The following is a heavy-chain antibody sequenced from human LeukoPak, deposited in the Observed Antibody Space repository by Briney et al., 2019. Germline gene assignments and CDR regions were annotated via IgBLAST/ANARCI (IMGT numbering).Heavy chain of an antibody. J-gene: IGHJ4*02. Sequence: GGSLRLSCAASGFTFDDYGMSWVRQAPGKGLEWVSGINWNGGSTGYADSVKGRFTISRDNAKNSLYLQMNSRRAEDTALYHCARSTTYVSAGGDYWGQGTLVTVSS. V-gene: IGHV3-20*01. CDR2: INWNGGST. D-gene: IGHD3-10*01. CDR1: GFTFDDYG. CDR3: ARSTTYVSAGGDY.